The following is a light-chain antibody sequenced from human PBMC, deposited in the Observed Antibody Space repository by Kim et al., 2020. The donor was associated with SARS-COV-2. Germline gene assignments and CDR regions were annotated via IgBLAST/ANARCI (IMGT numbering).Light chain of an antibody. CDR3: QQRSNWYT. CDR1: QSVSSY. Sequence: LSLYPAERATLSSRASQSVSSYLAWYQQKPGQAPRLLIYDASNRATGIPARFSGSGSGTDFTLTISSLETEDFAVYYCQQRSNWYTFGQGTKLEI. V-gene: IGKV3-11*01. J-gene: IGKJ2*01. CDR2: DAS.